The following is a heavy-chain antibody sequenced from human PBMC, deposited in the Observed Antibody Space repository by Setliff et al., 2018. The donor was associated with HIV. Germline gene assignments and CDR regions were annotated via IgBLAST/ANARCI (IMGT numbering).Heavy chain of an antibody. CDR3: ARVNSGGYNYKSFFDY. CDR1: GFNFNEHY. J-gene: IGHJ4*02. CDR2: ISGRSRYI. Sequence: GGSLRLSCTASGFNFNEHYINWIRQAPGKGLEWVSYISGRSRYINYADSVKGRFTISRDNAKNSLYLQMNSLRAEDTAVYYCARVNSGGYNYKSFFDYWGQGTLVTVSS. D-gene: IGHD5-12*01. V-gene: IGHV3-11*05.